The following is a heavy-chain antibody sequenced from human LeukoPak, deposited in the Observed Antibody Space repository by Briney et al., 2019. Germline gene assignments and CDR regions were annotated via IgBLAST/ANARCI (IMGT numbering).Heavy chain of an antibody. J-gene: IGHJ3*02. CDR1: GGSISSSYW. V-gene: IGHV4-4*02. CDR3: AGAYCGGDCYSGRTFDI. D-gene: IGHD2-21*02. CDR2: VYHNGST. Sequence: PSETLSLTCAVSGGSISSSYWWSWVRPPPGKGLEWIGEVYHNGSTNYSPSLKSRVTLSVDKSKNQFSLRLSFVTAADTAVYYCAGAYCGGDCYSGRTFDIWGQGTMVTVSS.